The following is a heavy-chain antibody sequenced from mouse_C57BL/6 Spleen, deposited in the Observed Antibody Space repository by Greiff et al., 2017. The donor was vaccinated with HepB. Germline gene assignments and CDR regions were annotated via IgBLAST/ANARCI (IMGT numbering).Heavy chain of an antibody. D-gene: IGHD1-1*01. Sequence: EVKLVESGEGLVKPGGSLKLSCAASGFTFSSYAMSWVRQTPEKRLEWVAYISSGGDYIYYADTVKGRFTISIDNARNTLYMQMSSLQSEDTAMYYCTRAENYGRGYYDVWGTGTTVTVSS. CDR3: TRAENYGRGYYDV. J-gene: IGHJ1*03. V-gene: IGHV5-9-1*02. CDR1: GFTFSSYA. CDR2: ISSGGDYI.